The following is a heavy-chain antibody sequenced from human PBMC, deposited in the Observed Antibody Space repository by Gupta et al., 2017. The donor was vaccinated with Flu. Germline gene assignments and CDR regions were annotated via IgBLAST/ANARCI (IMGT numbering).Heavy chain of an antibody. D-gene: IGHD3-22*01. V-gene: IGHV1-2*02. J-gene: IGHJ4*02. Sequence: QVQLVQSGAEVKKPGASVKVSCKASGYTFTGYYMHWVRQAPGPGLEWMGWINPNSGGTNYAQKFQGRVTMTRDTSISTAYMELSRLRSDDTAVYHCARRVYYYDSSGYSFDYWGQGTLVTVSS. CDR2: INPNSGGT. CDR1: GYTFTGYY. CDR3: ARRVYYYDSSGYSFDY.